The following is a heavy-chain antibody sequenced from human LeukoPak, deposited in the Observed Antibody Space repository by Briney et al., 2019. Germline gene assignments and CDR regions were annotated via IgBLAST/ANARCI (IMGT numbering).Heavy chain of an antibody. CDR1: GGSISSYY. CDR2: IYYSGST. CDR3: ARDSYDSSGYYVPFDY. J-gene: IGHJ4*02. V-gene: IGHV4-59*01. D-gene: IGHD3-22*01. Sequence: TSETLSLTCTVSGGSISSYYWSWIRQPPGKGLEWIGYIYYSGSTKYNPSLKSRVTISVDTSKNQFSLKLSSVTAADTAVYYCARDSYDSSGYYVPFDYWGQGTLVTVSS.